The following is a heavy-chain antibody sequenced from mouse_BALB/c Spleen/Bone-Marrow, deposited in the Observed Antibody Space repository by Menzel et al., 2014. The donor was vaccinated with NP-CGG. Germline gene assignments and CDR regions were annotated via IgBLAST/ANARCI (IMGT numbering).Heavy chain of an antibody. CDR3: ARDSKGPYAMDY. Sequence: VQLQQSGPELVKPGASMKISCKASGYSFTGYTMNWVKQSHGKNLEWIGLVNPYNGGTSYNQKFKGKATLTVDKSSNTVYMELLSLTSEDSAVYYCARDSKGPYAMDYWGQRTSVTVSS. V-gene: IGHV1-18*01. J-gene: IGHJ4*01. CDR1: GYSFTGYT. CDR2: VNPYNGGT. D-gene: IGHD2-5*01.